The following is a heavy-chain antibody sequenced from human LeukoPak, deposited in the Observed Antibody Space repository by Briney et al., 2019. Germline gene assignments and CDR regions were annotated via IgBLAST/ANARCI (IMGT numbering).Heavy chain of an antibody. V-gene: IGHV3-74*01. Sequence: GGSLRLSCTASGFTFSKYWMHWVRQAPGKGLVWVSRINSDGSDTTYADSVKGRFTISRDNAKNTLYLQMNSLRAEDTAVYYCARAYYYDSSATPDYWGQGTLVTVSS. CDR3: ARAYYYDSSATPDY. J-gene: IGHJ4*02. CDR1: GFTFSKYW. D-gene: IGHD3-22*01. CDR2: INSDGSDT.